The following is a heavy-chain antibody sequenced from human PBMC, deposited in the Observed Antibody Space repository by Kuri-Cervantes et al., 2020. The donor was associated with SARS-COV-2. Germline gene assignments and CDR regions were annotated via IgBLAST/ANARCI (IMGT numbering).Heavy chain of an antibody. Sequence: SETLSLTCAVYGGSFSGYYWSWIRQPPGKGLEWIGEINHSGSTNYNPSLKSRVTISVDTSKNQFSLKLSSVTAADTAVYYCASVPNGYYYYGMDVWGHGTTVTVSS. V-gene: IGHV4-34*01. J-gene: IGHJ6*02. CDR2: INHSGST. CDR1: GGSFSGYY. CDR3: ASVPNGYYYYGMDV. D-gene: IGHD1-1*01.